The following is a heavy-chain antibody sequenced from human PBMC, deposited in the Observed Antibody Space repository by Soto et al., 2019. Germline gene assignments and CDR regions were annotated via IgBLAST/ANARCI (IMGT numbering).Heavy chain of an antibody. Sequence: QITLKESGPTMVKPTQTLTLTCTFSGFSLSTSKMCVGWIRQPPGKALEWLALIYWDDDKRYSPSLKSSLTLTKDTSRNQVVLTLTNMDPVDTATYYCARSEIAAISGLSFQHWVQGTLVTVSS. CDR1: GFSLSTSKMC. CDR2: IYWDDDK. J-gene: IGHJ1*01. D-gene: IGHD2-21*01. V-gene: IGHV2-5*02. CDR3: ARSEIAAISGLSFQH.